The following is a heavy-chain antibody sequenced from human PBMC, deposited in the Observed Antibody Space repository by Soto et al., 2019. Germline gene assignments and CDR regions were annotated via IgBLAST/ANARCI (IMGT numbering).Heavy chain of an antibody. V-gene: IGHV1-69*01. J-gene: IGHJ4*02. Sequence: QVQLVQSGAEVKKPGSSVKVSCKASGGTFSSYAISWVRQAPGQGLEWTGGIIPIFGTANYAQKFQGRVTITADESTSTAYMELSSLRSEDTAVYYCARDGYNWNYEPRGVFDYWGQGTLVTVSS. CDR2: IIPIFGTA. CDR1: GGTFSSYA. CDR3: ARDGYNWNYEPRGVFDY. D-gene: IGHD1-7*01.